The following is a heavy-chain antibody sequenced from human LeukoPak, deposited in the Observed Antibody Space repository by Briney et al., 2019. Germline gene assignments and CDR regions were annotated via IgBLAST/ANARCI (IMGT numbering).Heavy chain of an antibody. D-gene: IGHD3-9*01. Sequence: GGSLRLPCAASGSTFSSYGMHWVRQAPGKGLEWVAVISYDGSNKYYADSVKGRFTISRDNSKNTLYLQMNSLRAEDTAVYYCAKDLVLRYFDWAFDYWGQGTLVTVSS. V-gene: IGHV3-30*18. CDR2: ISYDGSNK. J-gene: IGHJ4*02. CDR3: AKDLVLRYFDWAFDY. CDR1: GSTFSSYG.